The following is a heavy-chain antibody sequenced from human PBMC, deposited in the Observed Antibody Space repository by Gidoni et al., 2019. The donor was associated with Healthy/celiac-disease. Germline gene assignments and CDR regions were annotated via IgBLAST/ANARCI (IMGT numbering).Heavy chain of an antibody. CDR3: ARDHWVSAWGGYFDY. CDR2: IYSGGST. J-gene: IGHJ4*02. CDR1: GFTVRSNY. V-gene: IGHV3-66*02. Sequence: EVQLVESGGGLVQPGGSLRLSCAASGFTVRSNYMSWVRQAPGKGLEWVSVIYSGGSTYYADSVKGRFTISRDNSKNTLYLQMNSLRAEDTAVYYCARDHWVSAWGGYFDYWGQGTLVTVSS. D-gene: IGHD3-16*01.